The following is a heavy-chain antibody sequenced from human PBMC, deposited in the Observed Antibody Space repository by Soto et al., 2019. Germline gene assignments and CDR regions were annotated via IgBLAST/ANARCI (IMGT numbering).Heavy chain of an antibody. CDR2: IFWNDDK. CDR3: VRRRGDFTTGGAFDI. J-gene: IGHJ3*02. Sequence: QITVKESGPTLVTPTQTLTLTCTFSGFSFIPSGGGVGWIRQPPGKAPEWLAIIFWNDDKRYSPSLNSRLTITKDTSKNQVVLTMTNLDPVDTATYCCVRRRGDFTTGGAFDIWVLGTTVTVSS. CDR1: GFSFIPSGGG. V-gene: IGHV2-5*01. D-gene: IGHD3-3*01.